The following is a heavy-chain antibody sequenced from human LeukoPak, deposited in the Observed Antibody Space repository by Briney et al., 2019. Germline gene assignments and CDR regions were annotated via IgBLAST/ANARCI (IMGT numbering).Heavy chain of an antibody. Sequence: ASVKVSCKASVYTFTSYGISWVRQAPGHGLEWMGWISAYNGNTNYAQKLQGRVTMTTDTSTSTAYMELRSLRSDDTTVYYCARFPPRGYDFLDPWGQGTLVTVSS. CDR2: ISAYNGNT. V-gene: IGHV1-18*01. CDR1: VYTFTSYG. CDR3: ARFPPRGYDFLDP. D-gene: IGHD3-3*01. J-gene: IGHJ5*02.